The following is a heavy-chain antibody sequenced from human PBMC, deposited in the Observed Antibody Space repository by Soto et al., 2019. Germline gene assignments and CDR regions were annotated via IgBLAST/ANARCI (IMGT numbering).Heavy chain of an antibody. CDR1: GFTFSSYW. CDR3: ARDSPLQYQGAGYYYGMDV. CDR2: IKQDGSEK. J-gene: IGHJ6*02. Sequence: EVQLVESGGGLVQPGGSLRLSCAASGFTFSSYWMSWVRQAPGKGLEWVANIKQDGSEKYYVDSVKGRFTISRDNAKNALYLQMNSLRAEDTAVYYCARDSPLQYQGAGYYYGMDVWGQGTTVTVSS. D-gene: IGHD4-4*01. V-gene: IGHV3-7*05.